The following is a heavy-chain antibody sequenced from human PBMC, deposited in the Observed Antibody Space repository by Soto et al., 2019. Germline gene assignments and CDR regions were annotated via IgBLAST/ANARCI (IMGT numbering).Heavy chain of an antibody. CDR2: ISYDGSNK. V-gene: IGHV3-30*18. Sequence: GGSLRLSCAASGFTFSSYGMHWVRQAPGKGLEWVEVISYDGSNKYYADSVKGRFTISRDNSKNTLYLQMNSLRAEDTAVYYCAKGSLWGQGTPVTVSS. J-gene: IGHJ4*02. CDR3: AKGSL. CDR1: GFTFSSYG.